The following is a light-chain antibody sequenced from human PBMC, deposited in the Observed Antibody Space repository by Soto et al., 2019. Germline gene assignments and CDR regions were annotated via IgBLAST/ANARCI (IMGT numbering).Light chain of an antibody. V-gene: IGLV2-8*01. CDR2: EVN. Sequence: QSVLTQPPSASGSPGQSVTISCTGTSSDVGGYNYVSWFQQHPGKAPKLIIYEVNKRPSGVPGRFSGSKSGNTASLTVSGLQAEDEADYYCSSFAGSDNVVFGGGTQLTVL. CDR3: SSFAGSDNVV. CDR1: SSDVGGYNY. J-gene: IGLJ2*01.